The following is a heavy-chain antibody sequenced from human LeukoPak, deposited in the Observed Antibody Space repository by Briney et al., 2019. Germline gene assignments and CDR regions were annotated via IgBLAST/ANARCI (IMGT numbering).Heavy chain of an antibody. CDR2: IVSSGSVK. CDR1: GFTFSDYY. CDR3: ARDGSGSYSASFDY. D-gene: IGHD3-10*01. Sequence: GGXLRLSCTVSGFTFSDYYMSWVRQAPGKGLEWVSYIVSSGSVKYYADSVKGRFTISRDNAKNSLYLQMNSLRAEDTAVYYCARDGSGSYSASFDYWGQGTLVTVSS. J-gene: IGHJ4*02. V-gene: IGHV3-11*04.